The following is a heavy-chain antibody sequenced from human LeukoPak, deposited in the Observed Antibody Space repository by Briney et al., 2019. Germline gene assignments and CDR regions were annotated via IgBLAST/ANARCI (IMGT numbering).Heavy chain of an antibody. CDR3: ARARSGSYFDY. J-gene: IGHJ4*02. Sequence: QPGGSLRLSCAASGFTFSSYWMHWVREAPGKGLVWVSRINTDGSTTTYADSVKGQFTISRDNAKNTLYLQMNSLRAEDTAVYYCARARSGSYFDYWGQGTLVTVSS. CDR2: INTDGSTT. CDR1: GFTFSSYW. V-gene: IGHV3-74*01. D-gene: IGHD1-26*01.